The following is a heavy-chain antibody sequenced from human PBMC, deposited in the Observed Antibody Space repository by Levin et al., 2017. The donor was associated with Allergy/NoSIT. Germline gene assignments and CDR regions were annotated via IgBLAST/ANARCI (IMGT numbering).Heavy chain of an antibody. D-gene: IGHD2-21*02. Sequence: SETLSLTCTVSGGSISSTSYYWGWIRQPPGKGLEWIGSIYYGGSTYYNPSLKSRVTISVDTSKNQFSLKLNSVTAADTAVYYCASCGGDCYHYYFYMDVWGKGTPVTVSS. CDR2: IYYGGST. J-gene: IGHJ6*03. V-gene: IGHV4-39*01. CDR1: GGSISSTSYY. CDR3: ASCGGDCYHYYFYMDV.